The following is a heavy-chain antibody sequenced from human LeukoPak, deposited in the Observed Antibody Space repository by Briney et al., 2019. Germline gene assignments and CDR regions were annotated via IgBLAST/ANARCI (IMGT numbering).Heavy chain of an antibody. D-gene: IGHD3-9*01. CDR1: GYTFTGYY. Sequence: ASVKVSCKASGYTFTGYYMHWVRQAPGQRLEWMGWINAGNGNTKYSQKFQGRVTITGDTSASTAYMELSSLRSEDTAVYYCARAYFAPEIRFYFDYWGQGTLVTVSS. J-gene: IGHJ4*02. CDR2: INAGNGNT. CDR3: ARAYFAPEIRFYFDY. V-gene: IGHV1-3*01.